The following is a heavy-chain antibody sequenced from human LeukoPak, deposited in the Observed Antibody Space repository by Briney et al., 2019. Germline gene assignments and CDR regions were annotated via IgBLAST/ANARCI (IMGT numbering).Heavy chain of an antibody. J-gene: IGHJ4*02. CDR2: INHSGST. D-gene: IGHD5-24*01. CDR1: GGSFSGYY. V-gene: IGHV4-34*01. Sequence: SGTLSLTCAVYGGSFSGYYWSWIRQPPGKGLEWIGEINHSGSTNYNPSLKSRVTISVDTSKNQFSLKLSSVTAADTAVYYCARGRDGYNGWGQGTLVTVSS. CDR3: ARGRDGYNG.